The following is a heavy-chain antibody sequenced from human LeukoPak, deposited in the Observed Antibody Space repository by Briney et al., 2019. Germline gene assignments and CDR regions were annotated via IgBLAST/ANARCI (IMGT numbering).Heavy chain of an antibody. CDR1: GGSFSGYY. CDR2: INHSGST. Sequence: SETLSLTCAVYGGSFSGYYWSWLRQPPGKGLEWIGEINHSGSTNYNPSLKSRVTISVDTSKNQFSLKLSSVTAADTAVYYCARGRGYSYVSLAYFDYWGQGTLVTVSS. V-gene: IGHV4-34*01. CDR3: ARGRGYSYVSLAYFDY. J-gene: IGHJ4*02. D-gene: IGHD5-18*01.